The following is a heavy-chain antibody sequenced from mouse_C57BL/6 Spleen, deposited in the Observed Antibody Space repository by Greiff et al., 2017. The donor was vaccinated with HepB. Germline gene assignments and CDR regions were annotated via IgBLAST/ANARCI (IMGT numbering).Heavy chain of an antibody. J-gene: IGHJ2*01. CDR1: GYTFTDYE. V-gene: IGHV1-15*01. CDR2: IDPETGGT. CDR3: TRWVDGYYFDY. Sequence: VKVVESGAELVRPGASVTLSCKASGYTFTDYEMHWVKQTPVHGLEWIGAIDPETGGTAYNQKFKGKAILTADKSSSTAYMELRSLTSEDSAVYYCTRWVDGYYFDYWGQGTTLTVSS. D-gene: IGHD2-3*01.